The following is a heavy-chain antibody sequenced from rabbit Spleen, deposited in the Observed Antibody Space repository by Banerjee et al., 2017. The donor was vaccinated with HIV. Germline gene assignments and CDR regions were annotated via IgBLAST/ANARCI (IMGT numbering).Heavy chain of an antibody. CDR3: ARDLDGVIGWNFGW. D-gene: IGHD1-1*01. V-gene: IGHV1S7*01. CDR2: IVPIFGVT. J-gene: IGHJ4*01. Sequence: QLVESGGGLVQPGGSLKLSCKASGFDFSTYSMSWVRQAPGKGLEWIGYIVPIFGVTYYANWVNGRFTISSHNAQNTLYLQLNSLTVADTATYFCARDLDGVIGWNFGWWGQGTLVTVS. CDR1: GFDFSTYS.